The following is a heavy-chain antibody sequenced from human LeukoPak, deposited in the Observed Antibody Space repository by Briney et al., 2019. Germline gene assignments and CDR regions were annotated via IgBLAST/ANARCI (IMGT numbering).Heavy chain of an antibody. CDR1: GGSISSYY. V-gene: IGHV4-59*12. Sequence: KPSETLSLTCTVSGGSISSYYWSWIRQPPGKGLEWSGYIYYSGSTNYNPSLKSRVTISVDTSKIQFSLKLSSVTAADTAVYYCATDSYYDILTGYSPGFDIWGQGTMVTVSS. J-gene: IGHJ3*02. CDR3: ATDSYYDILTGYSPGFDI. CDR2: IYYSGST. D-gene: IGHD3-9*01.